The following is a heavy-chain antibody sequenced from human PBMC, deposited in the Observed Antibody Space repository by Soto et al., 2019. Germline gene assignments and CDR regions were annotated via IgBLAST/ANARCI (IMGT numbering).Heavy chain of an antibody. J-gene: IGHJ4*02. CDR2: LPPIFGTP. Sequence: PSVKVSCKASGYTFTSYGISWVRQAPVQRLEWMASLPPIFGTPNYAQQFQGRVTITPDESTSTAYMELSSLRSEDTAVYYCARGIRGYSYGYPLRYWGQGTLVTVS. V-gene: IGHV1-69*13. CDR3: ARGIRGYSYGYPLRY. D-gene: IGHD5-18*01. CDR1: GYTFTSYG.